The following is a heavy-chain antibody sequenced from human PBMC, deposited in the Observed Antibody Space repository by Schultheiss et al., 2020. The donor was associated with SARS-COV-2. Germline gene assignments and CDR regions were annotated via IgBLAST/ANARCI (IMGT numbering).Heavy chain of an antibody. CDR1: GYSISSGYY. CDR3: ARGTLGSYYFDY. J-gene: IGHJ4*02. CDR2: INHSGST. V-gene: IGHV4-38-2*01. Sequence: SETLSLTCAVSGYSISSGYYWGWIRQPPGKGLEWIGEINHSGSTNYNTSLKSRVTISVDTSKNQFSLKLSSVTAADTAVYYCARGTLGSYYFDYWGQGTLVTVSS. D-gene: IGHD1-26*01.